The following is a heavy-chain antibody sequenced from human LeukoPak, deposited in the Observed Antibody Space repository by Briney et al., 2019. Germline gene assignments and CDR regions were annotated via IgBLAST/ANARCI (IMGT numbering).Heavy chain of an antibody. CDR1: GFTFNNYA. J-gene: IGHJ4*02. V-gene: IGHV3-23*01. D-gene: IGHD3-22*01. Sequence: PGGSLRLSCTASGFTFNNYAMSWVRQAPGKGLEWVSAISGSGGATYHADADSVKGRFIISRDNSKNTLYLQINSLRVEDTAVYYCAKDGYNYDSSGHFDYWGQGTLVTVSS. CDR2: ISGSGGAT. CDR3: AKDGYNYDSSGHFDY.